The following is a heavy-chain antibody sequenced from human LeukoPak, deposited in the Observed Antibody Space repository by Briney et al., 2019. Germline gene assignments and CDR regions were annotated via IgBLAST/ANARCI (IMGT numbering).Heavy chain of an antibody. CDR3: AREGWFGEPPSHWFDP. V-gene: IGHV6-1*01. CDR2: TYYTSRWYN. J-gene: IGHJ5*02. Sequence: SQTLSLTCAISGDSVSTKSATWNWIRQSPSRGLEWLGRTYYTSRWYNDYAVSVKSRITINPDTSKNQFSLQLNSVTPEDTAVYYCAREGWFGEPPSHWFDPWGQGTLVIASS. CDR1: GDSVSTKSAT. D-gene: IGHD3-10*01.